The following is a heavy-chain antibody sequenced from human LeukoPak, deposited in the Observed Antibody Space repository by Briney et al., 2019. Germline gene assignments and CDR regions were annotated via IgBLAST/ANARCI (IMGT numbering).Heavy chain of an antibody. J-gene: IGHJ3*02. D-gene: IGHD2-15*01. CDR3: ARDVNLQGYCSGGSCYSEKYAFDI. Sequence: SETLSLTCTVSGGSISRYYWSWIRQPPGKGLEWFGYVYDSGTTNYNPSLKSRVTISVDTSKNQFSLKLSSVTAADTAVYYCARDVNLQGYCSGGSCYSEKYAFDIWGQGTMVTVSS. CDR2: VYDSGTT. V-gene: IGHV4-59*01. CDR1: GGSISRYY.